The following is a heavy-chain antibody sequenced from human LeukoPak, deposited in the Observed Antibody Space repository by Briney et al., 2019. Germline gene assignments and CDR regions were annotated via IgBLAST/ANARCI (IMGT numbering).Heavy chain of an antibody. D-gene: IGHD2-15*01. CDR2: ISYDGSNK. CDR1: GFTFSSYA. CDR3: AKDQGYCSGGSCYQGFDN. V-gene: IGHV3-30-3*01. J-gene: IGHJ4*02. Sequence: PGESLRLSCAASGFTFSSYAMHWVRQAPGKGLEWVAVISYDGSNKYYADSVKGRFTISRDNSKNMLYLQMNSLRAEDTAVYYCAKDQGYCSGGSCYQGFDNWGQGTLVTVSS.